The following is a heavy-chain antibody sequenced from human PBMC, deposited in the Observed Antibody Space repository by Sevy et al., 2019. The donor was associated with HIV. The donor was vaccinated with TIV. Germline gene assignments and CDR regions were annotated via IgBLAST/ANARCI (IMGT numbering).Heavy chain of an antibody. J-gene: IGHJ4*02. CDR2: IYSGGST. CDR3: ARDQGDSSGYSDY. CDR1: GFTVSSNY. D-gene: IGHD3-22*01. Sequence: GGSLRLSCAASGFTVSSNYMSWVRQAPGKGLEWVSVIYSGGSTYYADSVKGRFTISRDNSKNTLYLQMNSLRAEDTVVYYCARDQGDSSGYSDYWGQGTLVTVSS. V-gene: IGHV3-53*01.